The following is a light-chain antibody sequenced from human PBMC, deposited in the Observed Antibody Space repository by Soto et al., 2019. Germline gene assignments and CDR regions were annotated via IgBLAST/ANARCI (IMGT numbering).Light chain of an antibody. CDR2: AAS. CDR1: QDISNY. Sequence: DIPMTQSPSSLSASVGDRVTITCRASQDISNYLAWYQQKPGKSPKLLIHAASALQSGVPSRFSGSGSGTDFTLTISSLQPEDVATYYCQKYYSAPYTFGQGTKLEIK. CDR3: QKYYSAPYT. V-gene: IGKV1-27*01. J-gene: IGKJ2*01.